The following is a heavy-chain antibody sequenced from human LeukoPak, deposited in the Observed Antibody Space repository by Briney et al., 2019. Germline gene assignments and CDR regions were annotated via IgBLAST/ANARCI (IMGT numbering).Heavy chain of an antibody. CDR3: AKNYGSGTYSNSFDY. J-gene: IGHJ4*02. Sequence: GGSLRLSCAASGFTFSSFAMSWVRRAPGQGLDWVSSISGSGGATYYADSVQGRFTISRDNSENTLYLQINSLRAEDTAVFYCAKNYGSGTYSNSFDYWGQGTLVTVSS. CDR2: ISGSGGAT. CDR1: GFTFSSFA. V-gene: IGHV3-23*01. D-gene: IGHD3-10*01.